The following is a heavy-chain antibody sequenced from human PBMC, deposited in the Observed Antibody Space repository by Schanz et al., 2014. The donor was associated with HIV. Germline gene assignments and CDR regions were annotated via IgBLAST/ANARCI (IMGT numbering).Heavy chain of an antibody. D-gene: IGHD5-18*01. V-gene: IGHV3-48*04. CDR1: TFTFNNYD. CDR3: ARGITGNSYAFDY. CDR2: ISGPGSAM. Sequence: EVQLLESGGGLVQPGGSLRLSCAASTFTFNNYDMGWVRQAPGKGLEWVAHISGPGSAMSYADSVKGRFTISRDNAKNSLNLQLKSLRAEDTAVYYCARGITGNSYAFDYWGQGALVSVSS. J-gene: IGHJ4*02.